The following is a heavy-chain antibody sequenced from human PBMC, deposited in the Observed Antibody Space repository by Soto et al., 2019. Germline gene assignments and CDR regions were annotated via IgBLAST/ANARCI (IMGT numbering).Heavy chain of an antibody. CDR2: ISAYNGNT. Sequence: QVQLVQSGAEVKKPGASVKVSCTASGYTFTSYGISWVRQAPGQGLEWMGWISAYNGNTNYAQKLQGRVTMTTDTSTSTAYMELRSLRSDDTAVYYCARDLGFDLGELSLDAFDIWGQGTMVTVSS. V-gene: IGHV1-18*01. J-gene: IGHJ3*02. CDR3: ARDLGFDLGELSLDAFDI. CDR1: GYTFTSYG. D-gene: IGHD3-16*02.